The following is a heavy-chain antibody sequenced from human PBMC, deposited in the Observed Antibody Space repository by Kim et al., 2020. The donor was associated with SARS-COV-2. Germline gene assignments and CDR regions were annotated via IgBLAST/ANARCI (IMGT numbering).Heavy chain of an antibody. D-gene: IGHD2-2*01. J-gene: IGHJ5*02. CDR3: ARGLKLLYRPHIGWFDP. CDR2: INHSGST. V-gene: IGHV4-34*01. Sequence: SETLSLTCAVYGGSFSGYYWSWIRQPPGKGLEWIGEINHSGSTNYNPSLKSRVTISVDTSKNQFSLKLSSVTAADTAVYYCARGLKLLYRPHIGWFDPWGQGTLVTVSS. CDR1: GGSFSGYY.